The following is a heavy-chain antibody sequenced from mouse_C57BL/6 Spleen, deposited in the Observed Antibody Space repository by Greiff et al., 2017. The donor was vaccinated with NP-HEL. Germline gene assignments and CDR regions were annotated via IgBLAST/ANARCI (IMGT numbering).Heavy chain of an antibody. CDR2: ISYDGSN. Sequence: DVQLQESGPGLVKPSQSLSLTCSVTGYSIPSGYYWNWIRQFPGNKLEWMGYISYDGSNNYNPSLQNRISITRDTSKNQFFLKLNSGTTEDTATYYCAREGKLIYWGQGTTLTVSS. V-gene: IGHV3-6*01. J-gene: IGHJ2*01. CDR3: AREGKLIY. CDR1: GYSIPSGYY.